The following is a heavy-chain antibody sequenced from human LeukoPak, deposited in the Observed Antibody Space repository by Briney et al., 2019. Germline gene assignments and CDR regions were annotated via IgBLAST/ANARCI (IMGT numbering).Heavy chain of an antibody. CDR2: IKSKADGETI. Sequence: PGGSLRLSCAASGFTFTNAWMNWVRQAPGKGLEWVGRIKSKADGETIDYAAPVKGRFTFSRDDSKNMLYLQMNSLKSEDTAVYYCSTLTSRGLSDSWGQGTLVTVSS. CDR3: STLTSRGLSDS. CDR1: GFTFTNAW. J-gene: IGHJ4*02. D-gene: IGHD1-20*01. V-gene: IGHV3-15*07.